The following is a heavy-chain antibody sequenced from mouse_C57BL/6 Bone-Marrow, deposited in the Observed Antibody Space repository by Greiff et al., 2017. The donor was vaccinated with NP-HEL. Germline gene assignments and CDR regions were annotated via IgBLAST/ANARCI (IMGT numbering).Heavy chain of an antibody. Sequence: VQLQQSGAELVKPGASVKLSCKASGYTFTSYWMHWVKQRPGQGLEWIGMIHPNSGSTNYNEKFKSKATLTVDKSSSTAYMQLSSLTSEDSAVYYCAPSDYYGSSSFDYWGQGTTLTVSS. CDR2: IHPNSGST. D-gene: IGHD1-1*01. CDR1: GYTFTSYW. V-gene: IGHV1-64*01. J-gene: IGHJ2*01. CDR3: APSDYYGSSSFDY.